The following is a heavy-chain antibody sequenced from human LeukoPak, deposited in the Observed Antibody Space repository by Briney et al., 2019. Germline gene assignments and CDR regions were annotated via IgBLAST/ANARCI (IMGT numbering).Heavy chain of an antibody. Sequence: GGSLRLSCAASGFSFSTYAMHWVRQAPGKGLEWVAVVSHDTRTKYYTDSLKGRFTISRDNSKNTLYLQMNGLGTDGTAVYYCARAIVGTENFDYWGQGTLVTVSS. CDR1: GFSFSTYA. D-gene: IGHD5-12*01. V-gene: IGHV3-30*10. CDR3: ARAIVGTENFDY. CDR2: VSHDTRTK. J-gene: IGHJ4*02.